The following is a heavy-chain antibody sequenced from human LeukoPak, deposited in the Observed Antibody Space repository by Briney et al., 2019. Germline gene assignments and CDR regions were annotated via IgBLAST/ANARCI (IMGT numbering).Heavy chain of an antibody. CDR1: GFTFSSYE. J-gene: IGHJ6*02. D-gene: IGHD3-10*01. Sequence: GGSLRLSCAASGFTFSSYEMNWVRQAPGKGLEWVSYISSSGSTIYYADSVKGRFTISRDNAKNSLYLQMNSLRAEDTAVYYCARDGRYPMVRGVPTYYYYGMDVWGQGTTVTVSS. CDR3: ARDGRYPMVRGVPTYYYYGMDV. CDR2: ISSSGSTI. V-gene: IGHV3-48*03.